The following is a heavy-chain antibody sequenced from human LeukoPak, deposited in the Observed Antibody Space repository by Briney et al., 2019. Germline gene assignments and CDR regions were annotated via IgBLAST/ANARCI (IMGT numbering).Heavy chain of an antibody. CDR2: IIPILGIA. CDR3: ARDGGPLYDFWSGYLLYYGMDV. J-gene: IGHJ6*02. D-gene: IGHD3-3*01. CDR1: GGTFSSYA. V-gene: IGHV1-69*04. Sequence: SVKVSCKASGGTFSSYAISWVRQAPGQGLEWMGRIIPILGIANYAQKFQGRVTITADKSTSTAYMELSSLRSEDTAVYYCARDGGPLYDFWSGYLLYYGMDVWGQGTTVTVSS.